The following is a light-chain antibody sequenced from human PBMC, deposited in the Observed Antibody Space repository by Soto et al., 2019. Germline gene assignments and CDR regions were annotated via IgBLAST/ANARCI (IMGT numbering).Light chain of an antibody. CDR2: EAP. Sequence: QSVLTQPASVSGSPGQSITISCAGTRSGIGASNSVSWYQHLPGRPPTLIIYEAPNRPSGVSERFSGSKTGDTASLTISGLQADDEAEYFCISYNPDDTIVFGSGTKLTVL. CDR1: RSGIGASNS. V-gene: IGLV2-14*01. J-gene: IGLJ1*01. CDR3: ISYNPDDTIV.